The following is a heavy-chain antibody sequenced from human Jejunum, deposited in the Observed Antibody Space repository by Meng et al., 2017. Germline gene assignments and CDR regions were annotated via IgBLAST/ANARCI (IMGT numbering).Heavy chain of an antibody. Sequence: GGSLRLSCTASGFTFSTYVMSWVRQAPGKGLEWVSTISATDTRTFDADSVKGRFTISRDNSKSTLYLQMNSLRVEDTAVYFCARRSITVTTKWVAHDIWGQGTMVT. J-gene: IGHJ3*02. CDR3: ARRSITVTTKWVAHDI. CDR2: ISATDTRT. CDR1: GFTFSTYV. D-gene: IGHD4-17*01. V-gene: IGHV3-23*01.